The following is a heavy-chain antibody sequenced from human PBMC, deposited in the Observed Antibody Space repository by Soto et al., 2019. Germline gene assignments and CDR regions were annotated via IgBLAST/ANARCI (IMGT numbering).Heavy chain of an antibody. CDR1: AFTFNNYA. J-gene: IGHJ4*02. D-gene: IGHD3-22*01. Sequence: PGGSLRLSCAASAFTFNNYAMSWVRQAPGKGLEWVSGIGGSGRTTYYADSVKGRFTISRDNSNNTLFLQMNSLRAEDTAVYYCAKSRYSXXSGDFYDYWGQGTLVTVSS. CDR3: AKSRYSXXSGDFYDY. CDR2: IGGSGRTT. V-gene: IGHV3-23*01.